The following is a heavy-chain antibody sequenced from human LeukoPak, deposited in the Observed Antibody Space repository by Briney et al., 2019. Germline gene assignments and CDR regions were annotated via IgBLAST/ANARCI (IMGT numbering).Heavy chain of an antibody. V-gene: IGHV4-4*02. CDR1: GVSISSGNW. D-gene: IGHD2-2*01. Sequence: SGTLSLTCAVSGVSISSGNWWSWVRQPPGEGLEWIGQIYHGGYTNYNPSLKSRVTISVDKSKNQFSLKLSSVTAADTAVYYCARVPPIVPAANTFDRWGQGTLVTVSS. CDR3: ARVPPIVPAANTFDR. J-gene: IGHJ5*02. CDR2: IYHGGYT.